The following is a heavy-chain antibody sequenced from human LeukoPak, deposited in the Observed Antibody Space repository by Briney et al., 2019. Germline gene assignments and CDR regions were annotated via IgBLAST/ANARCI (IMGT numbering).Heavy chain of an antibody. CDR3: ARAMDIVVVPAASYDY. V-gene: IGHV1-69*13. Sequence: TSVKVSCEASGGTFSSYAISWVRQAPGQGLEWMGGIIPIFGTANYAQKFQGRVTITADESTSTAYMELSSLRSEDMAVYYCARAMDIVVVPAASYDYWGQGTLVTVSS. D-gene: IGHD2-2*03. CDR1: GGTFSSYA. J-gene: IGHJ4*02. CDR2: IIPIFGTA.